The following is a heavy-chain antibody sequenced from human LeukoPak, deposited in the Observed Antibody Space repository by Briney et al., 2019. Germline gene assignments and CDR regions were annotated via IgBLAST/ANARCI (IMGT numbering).Heavy chain of an antibody. CDR2: IYHSGST. V-gene: IGHV4-30-2*01. D-gene: IGHD1-26*01. CDR3: ARVWGGSYFDY. Sequence: PSQTLSLTCAVSGGSISSGGYSWSWIRQPPGKGLEWIGYIYHSGSTYYNPSLKSRVTISVDRSKNQFSLKLSSVTAAGAAVFYCARVWGGSYFDYWGQGTLVTVSS. CDR1: GGSISSGGYS. J-gene: IGHJ4*02.